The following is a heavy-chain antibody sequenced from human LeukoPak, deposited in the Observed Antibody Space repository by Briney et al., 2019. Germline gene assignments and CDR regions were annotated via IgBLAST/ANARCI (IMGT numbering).Heavy chain of an antibody. CDR2: INHSGST. Sequence: SETLSLTCAVYGGSFSGYYWSWIRQPPGKGLEWIGEINHSGSTNYNPSLKSRVTISVDTSKNQFSLKLSSVTAADTAVYYCARLDHQRNRQTGSYYYYYMDVWGKGTTVTVSS. V-gene: IGHV4-34*01. CDR3: ARLDHQRNRQTGSYYYYYMDV. J-gene: IGHJ6*03. D-gene: IGHD1-1*01. CDR1: GGSFSGYY.